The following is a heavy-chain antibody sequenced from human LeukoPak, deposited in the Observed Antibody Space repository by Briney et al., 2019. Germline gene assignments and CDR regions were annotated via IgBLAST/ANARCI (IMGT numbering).Heavy chain of an antibody. V-gene: IGHV3-7*03. D-gene: IGHD3-10*01. CDR2: IKQDGTEK. J-gene: IGHJ4*02. CDR1: GFTFTTYW. Sequence: GESLRLSCAASGFTFTTYWMSWVRQAPGKGLEWVANIKQDGTEKYYVDSVKGRFTISRDNAKNTLYLQMNSLRAEDTAVYYCARESGYFDYWGQGTLVTVSS. CDR3: ARESGYFDY.